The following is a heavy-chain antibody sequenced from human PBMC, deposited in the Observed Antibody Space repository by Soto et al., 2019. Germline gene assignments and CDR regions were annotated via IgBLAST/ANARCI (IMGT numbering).Heavy chain of an antibody. Sequence: GGSLRLSCAASGFTFSSYSMNWVRQAPGKGLEWVSYISSSSSTIYYADSVKGRFTISRDNAKNSLYLQMNSLRAEDTAVYYCARDAPKDWGSDAFDIWGQGTMVTVSS. CDR3: ARDAPKDWGSDAFDI. V-gene: IGHV3-48*04. J-gene: IGHJ3*02. CDR2: ISSSSSTI. CDR1: GFTFSSYS. D-gene: IGHD3-16*01.